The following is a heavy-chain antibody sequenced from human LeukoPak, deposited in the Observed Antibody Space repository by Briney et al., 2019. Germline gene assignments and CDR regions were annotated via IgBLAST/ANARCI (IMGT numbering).Heavy chain of an antibody. D-gene: IGHD3-22*01. CDR1: GGSISSYY. Sequence: SETLSLTCTVSGGSISSYYWSWIRQPPGKGLEWIGYIYYSGSTNYHPSLKSRVTMSVDTSKNQFSLRLSSVTAADTAVYYCARDTGDYDSSGYYLDYWGQGTLVTVSS. CDR3: ARDTGDYDSSGYYLDY. V-gene: IGHV4-59*12. J-gene: IGHJ4*02. CDR2: IYYSGST.